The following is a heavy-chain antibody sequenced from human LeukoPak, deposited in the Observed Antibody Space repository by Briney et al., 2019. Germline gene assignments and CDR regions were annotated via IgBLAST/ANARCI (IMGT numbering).Heavy chain of an antibody. Sequence: PSETLSLTCTVSGGSINNYYWSWIRQPPGKGLEWIGYIHYSGSTNYNPSLKSRVTISVDTSKNDFSLTLSSVTAADTAVYYCARDLRYSSGWSASGMDVWGKGTTVTISS. V-gene: IGHV4-59*01. D-gene: IGHD6-19*01. CDR2: IHYSGST. J-gene: IGHJ6*03. CDR3: ARDLRYSSGWSASGMDV. CDR1: GGSINNYY.